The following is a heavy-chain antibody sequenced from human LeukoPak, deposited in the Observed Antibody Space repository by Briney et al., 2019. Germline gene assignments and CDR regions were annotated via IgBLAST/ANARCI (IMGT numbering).Heavy chain of an antibody. J-gene: IGHJ6*02. V-gene: IGHV1-8*01. CDR3: ARDGAPGYGMDV. CDR2: MNPNSGNT. Sequence: ASVKVSCKASGYTFTSHDINWVRQATGQGLEWMGWMNPNSGNTGYAQKFQGRVTMTRNTSISTAYMELSSLRSEDTAVYYCARDGAPGYGMDVWGQGTTVTVSS. D-gene: IGHD7-27*01. CDR1: GYTFTSHD.